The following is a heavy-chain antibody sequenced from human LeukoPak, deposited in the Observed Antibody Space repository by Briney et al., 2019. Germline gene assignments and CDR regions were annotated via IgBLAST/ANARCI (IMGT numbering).Heavy chain of an antibody. Sequence: PSETLSLTCTVSGGSISSYYWSWIRQPPGKGLEWIGYICYSGSTNYNPSLKSRVTISVDTSKNQFSLKLSSVTAADTAVYYCARDSAARRYCSGGSCYWGWFDPWGQGTLVTVSS. CDR3: ARDSAARRYCSGGSCYWGWFDP. D-gene: IGHD2-15*01. V-gene: IGHV4-59*01. CDR1: GGSISSYY. J-gene: IGHJ5*02. CDR2: ICYSGST.